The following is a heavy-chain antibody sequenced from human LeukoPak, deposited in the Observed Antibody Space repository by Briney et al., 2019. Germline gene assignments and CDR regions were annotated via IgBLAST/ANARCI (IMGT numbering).Heavy chain of an antibody. D-gene: IGHD1-26*01. J-gene: IGHJ4*02. CDR3: ARGGSL. V-gene: IGHV3-7*04. CDR2: IKQDGSEK. CDR1: GFTFRNYW. Sequence: GGSLRLSCAASGFTFRNYWMNWVRQAPGKGLEWVANIKQDGSEKYYVDSVKGRFTISRDNAKNSLHLQMNSLRAEDTAVYYCARGGSLWGQGTLVTVSS.